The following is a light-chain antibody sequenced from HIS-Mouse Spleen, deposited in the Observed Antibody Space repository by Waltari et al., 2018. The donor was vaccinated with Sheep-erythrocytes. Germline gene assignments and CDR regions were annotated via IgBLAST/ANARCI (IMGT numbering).Light chain of an antibody. Sequence: QSALTQPRSVSGSPGQSVPISCTGTSSDAGGYNYVSWYQPHPGKAPKLMIYDVSKRPSGVPDRFSGSKSGNTASLTISGLQAEDEADYYCCSYAGSYNHVFATGTKLTVL. CDR2: DVS. J-gene: IGLJ1*01. CDR1: SSDAGGYNY. V-gene: IGLV2-11*01. CDR3: CSYAGSYNHV.